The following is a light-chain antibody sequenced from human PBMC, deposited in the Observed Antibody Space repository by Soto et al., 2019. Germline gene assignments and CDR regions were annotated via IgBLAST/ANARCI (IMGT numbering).Light chain of an antibody. J-gene: IGKJ4*01. Sequence: ILLTQSPSSLSASVGDKVTITCRASQSISSHLNWYQQKPGKAPNLLMYTASNLQSGVPSRFSGSGSGTDFTLTISSLQPEDFATYYCQQLESYPSTFGGGTKVDIK. CDR1: QSISSH. V-gene: IGKV1-39*01. CDR2: TAS. CDR3: QQLESYPST.